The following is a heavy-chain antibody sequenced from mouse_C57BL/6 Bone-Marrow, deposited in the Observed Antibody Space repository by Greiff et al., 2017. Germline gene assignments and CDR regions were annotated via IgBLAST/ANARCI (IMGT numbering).Heavy chain of an antibody. V-gene: IGHV1-64*01. CDR1: GYTFTSYW. Sequence: QVQLQQPGAELVKPGASVKLSCKASGYTFTSYWMHWVKQRPGQGLEWIGMVHPNSGSTNYNEKFKSKATLTVDKSSSIAYMQLSSLTSEDSAVYYGARGGGDGYYEWVWFAYWGQGTLVTVSA. CDR2: VHPNSGST. D-gene: IGHD2-3*01. CDR3: ARGGGDGYYEWVWFAY. J-gene: IGHJ3*01.